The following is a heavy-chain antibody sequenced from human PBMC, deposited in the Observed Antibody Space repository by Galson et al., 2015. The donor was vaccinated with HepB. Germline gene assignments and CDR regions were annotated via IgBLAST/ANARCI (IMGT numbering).Heavy chain of an antibody. CDR1: GYSFTSYW. D-gene: IGHD6-19*01. J-gene: IGHJ6*02. Sequence: QSGAEVKKPGESLKISCKGSGYSFTSYWIGWVRQMPGKSLEWMGIINPCDSDTRYGPSFQAQVTISADKSISTAYLQWSSLQASDTAMYYCAIQWLGYYYGMDVWGQGTTVTVSS. V-gene: IGHV5-51*01. CDR2: INPCDSDT. CDR3: AIQWLGYYYGMDV.